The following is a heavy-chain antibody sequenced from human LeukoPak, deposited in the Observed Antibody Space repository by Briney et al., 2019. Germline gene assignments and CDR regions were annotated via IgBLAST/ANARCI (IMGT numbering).Heavy chain of an antibody. J-gene: IGHJ4*02. V-gene: IGHV3-7*01. CDR3: ATDLGSSRPNF. CDR1: GFSFSTYW. D-gene: IGHD6-13*01. Sequence: GGSLRLSCAASGFSFSTYWMSWVRQAPGKGLEWVANIKQDGSEKYYVDSAKGRFAISRDNAKNSLYLQMNSLRAEDTAVYYCATDLGSSRPNFWGQGILVTVSS. CDR2: IKQDGSEK.